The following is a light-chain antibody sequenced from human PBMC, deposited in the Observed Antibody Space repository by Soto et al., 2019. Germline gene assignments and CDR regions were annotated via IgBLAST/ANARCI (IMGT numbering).Light chain of an antibody. CDR2: DVS. CDR3: HQHSNWPLP. CDR1: QSVGTS. V-gene: IGKV3-11*01. J-gene: IGKJ4*01. Sequence: EILRTQSPDTLSLSPGERSTLSCRASQSVGTSLAWYQQKPGQAPSLLISDVSNRATGIPARFSGSGSRTDFTLTISSLEPEDFAVYYCHQHSNWPLPFGGGTKVDIK.